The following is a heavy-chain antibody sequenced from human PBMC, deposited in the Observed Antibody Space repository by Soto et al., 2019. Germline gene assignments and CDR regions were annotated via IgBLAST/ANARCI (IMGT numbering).Heavy chain of an antibody. Sequence: SETLSLTCTVSGGSTSSGDNYWSWIRQPPGKGLEWIGYIYYSGSTYYNPSLKSRITISIDTSRNQFSLKLSSVTAADTAVYYCVRYCSDTSCYTDYVMDVWGQGTTVTVSS. D-gene: IGHD2-2*02. CDR1: GGSTSSGDNY. CDR3: VRYCSDTSCYTDYVMDV. J-gene: IGHJ6*02. V-gene: IGHV4-30-4*01. CDR2: IYYSGST.